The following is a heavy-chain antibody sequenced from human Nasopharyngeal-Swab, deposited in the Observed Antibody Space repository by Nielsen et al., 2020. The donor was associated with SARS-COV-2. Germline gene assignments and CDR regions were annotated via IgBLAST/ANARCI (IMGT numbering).Heavy chain of an antibody. V-gene: IGHV1-69*13. Sequence: SVKVSCKASGGTFSSYAISWVRQAPGQGLEWMGGIIPIFGTANYAQKFQGRVTITADESTSTAYMELSSLRSEDTAVYYCARRPYSSSSGYYYYGMDVWGQGTTVTVSS. J-gene: IGHJ6*02. CDR2: IIPIFGTA. D-gene: IGHD6-6*01. CDR1: GGTFSSYA. CDR3: ARRPYSSSSGYYYYGMDV.